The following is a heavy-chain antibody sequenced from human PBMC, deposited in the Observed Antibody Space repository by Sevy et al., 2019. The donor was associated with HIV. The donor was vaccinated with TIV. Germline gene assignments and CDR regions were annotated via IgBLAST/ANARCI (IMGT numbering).Heavy chain of an antibody. J-gene: IGHJ4*02. CDR2: IRGDGTTT. V-gene: IGHV3-74*01. CDR1: GFTFSNHW. Sequence: GGSLRPSCAASGFTFSNHWMHWVRQVPGKGPTWVSNIRGDGTTTVYADTVKGRFTISRDNAKNTLYLQMNNLRAEDTATYYCARYAYDSNFDYWGQGTLVTVSS. D-gene: IGHD3-16*01. CDR3: ARYAYDSNFDY.